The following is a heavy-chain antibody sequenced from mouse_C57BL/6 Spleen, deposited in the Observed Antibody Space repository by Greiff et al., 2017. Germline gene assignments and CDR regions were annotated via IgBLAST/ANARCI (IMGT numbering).Heavy chain of an antibody. J-gene: IGHJ1*03. Sequence: QVQLQQSGAELVEPGASVKISCKASGYAFSSYWMNWVKQRPGKGLEWIGQIYPGDGETTSNGKFKGKATLTADKSSSTAYMQLSSLTSEDSAVYFCARDYGSSYRYFDVWGTGTTVTVSS. CDR1: GYAFSSYW. D-gene: IGHD1-1*01. V-gene: IGHV1-80*01. CDR3: ARDYGSSYRYFDV. CDR2: IYPGDGET.